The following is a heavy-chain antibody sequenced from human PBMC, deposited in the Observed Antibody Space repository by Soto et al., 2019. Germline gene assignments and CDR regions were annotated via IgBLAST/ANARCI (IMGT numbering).Heavy chain of an antibody. V-gene: IGHV3-48*02. CDR3: ARGADYDSSGIRLNWFDP. CDR1: GFTFSSYS. D-gene: IGHD3-22*01. Sequence: EVQLVESGGGLVQPGGSLRLSCAASGFTFSSYSMNWVRQAPGKGLEWVSYISSSSSTIYYADSVKGRFTISRDNAKNSPYLQMNSRRDEDTAVYYCARGADYDSSGIRLNWFDPWGQGTLVTVSS. CDR2: ISSSSSTI. J-gene: IGHJ5*02.